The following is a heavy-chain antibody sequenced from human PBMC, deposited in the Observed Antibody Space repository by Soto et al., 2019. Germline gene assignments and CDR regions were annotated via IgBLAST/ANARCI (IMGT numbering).Heavy chain of an antibody. CDR3: ASPSGYSGYDSYYYYGMDV. CDR1: GYSFTSYW. Sequence: LKISCKGSGYSFTSYWIGWVRQMPGKGLEWMGIIYPGDSDTRYSPSFQGQVTISADKSISTAYLQWSSLKASDTAMYYCASPSGYSGYDSYYYYGMDVWGQGTTVTVSS. D-gene: IGHD5-12*01. CDR2: IYPGDSDT. V-gene: IGHV5-51*01. J-gene: IGHJ6*02.